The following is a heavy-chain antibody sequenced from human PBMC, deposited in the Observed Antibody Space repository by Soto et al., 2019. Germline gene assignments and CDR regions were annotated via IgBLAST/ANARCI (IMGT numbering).Heavy chain of an antibody. V-gene: IGHV1-18*03. CDR2: ISAYNGNT. D-gene: IGHD6-19*01. J-gene: IGHJ5*02. CDR1: GYTFTSYG. Sequence: QVQLVQSGAEVKKPGASVKVSCKASGYTFTSYGISWVRQAPGQGLEWMGWISAYNGNTNYAQKLQGRVTMTTDTSKSIAYMEMRSLRCDDMAVYYGARDGTAYSSWNYWCDLWGQGTLVTVSS. CDR3: ARDGTAYSSWNYWCDL.